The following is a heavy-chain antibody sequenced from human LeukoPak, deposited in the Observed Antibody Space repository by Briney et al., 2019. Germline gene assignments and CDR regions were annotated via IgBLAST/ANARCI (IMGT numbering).Heavy chain of an antibody. D-gene: IGHD3-3*01. Sequence: GSLRLSCAASGFTFSSYSMNWVRQAPGKGLEWVSSISSSSSYIYYADSVKGRFTISRDSAKNSLYLQMNSLRAEDTAVYYCARDGGYDFWSGGDYWGQGTLVTVSS. CDR1: GFTFSSYS. V-gene: IGHV3-21*01. CDR3: ARDGGYDFWSGGDY. J-gene: IGHJ4*02. CDR2: ISSSSSYI.